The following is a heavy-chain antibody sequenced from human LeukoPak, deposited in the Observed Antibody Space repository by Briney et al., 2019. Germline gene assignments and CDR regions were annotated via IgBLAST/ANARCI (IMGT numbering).Heavy chain of an antibody. V-gene: IGHV5-10-1*01. CDR3: AGPGVVAASIDAFDI. D-gene: IGHD2-15*01. J-gene: IGHJ3*02. CDR2: IDPSDSYT. CDR1: GYSFTSYW. Sequence: GESLRISCKGSGYSFTSYWISWVRQMPGKGLEWMVRIDPSDSYTNYSPSFQGHVTISADKSISTAYLQWSSLKASDTAMYYCAGPGVVAASIDAFDIWGQGTMVTVSS.